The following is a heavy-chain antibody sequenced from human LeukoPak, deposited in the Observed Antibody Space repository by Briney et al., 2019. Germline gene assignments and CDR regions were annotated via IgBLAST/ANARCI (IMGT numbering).Heavy chain of an antibody. CDR3: ARKLGDY. Sequence: SETLSLTCTISGGSISSYYWSWIRQPPGKGLEWIGYIYYSGSTNYNPSLKSRVTISVDTSKNQFSLKLSSVTAADTAVYYCARKLGDYWGQGTLVTVSS. V-gene: IGHV4-59*01. J-gene: IGHJ4*02. CDR2: IYYSGST. D-gene: IGHD6-13*01. CDR1: GGSISSYY.